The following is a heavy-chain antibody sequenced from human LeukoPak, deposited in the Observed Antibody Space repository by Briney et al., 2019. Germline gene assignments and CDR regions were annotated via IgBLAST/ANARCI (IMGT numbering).Heavy chain of an antibody. CDR1: GLSLNSYA. V-gene: IGHV3-23*01. CDR3: AKAPVTSCRGAFCYPFDY. J-gene: IGHJ4*01. D-gene: IGHD2-21*01. Sequence: GGSLRLSCTASGLSLNSYAISWVRQVPGKGLEWVSASSSSDDGKWYADSVRGRFTISRDTTKNTVYLQMNSLRVEDAGVYYCAKAPVTSCRGAFCYPFDYWGHGTLVTVSS. CDR2: SSSSDDGK.